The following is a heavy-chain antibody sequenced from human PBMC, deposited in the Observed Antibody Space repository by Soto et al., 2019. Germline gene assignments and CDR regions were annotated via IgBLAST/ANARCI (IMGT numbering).Heavy chain of an antibody. CDR3: AKSPQWVAKGGMEV. V-gene: IGHV3-30*18. CDR2: ISNDGIKK. CDR1: GFTFSDYG. D-gene: IGHD1-26*01. Sequence: QVQLVESGGGVVQPGGSLRLSCAASGFTFSDYGVHWVRQAPGKGLEWVAVISNDGIKKNYGESAKGRFTSSRDNSKNTLYLQMHSLRTEDTAVYYWAKSPQWVAKGGMEVWGQGNRVTVSS. J-gene: IGHJ6*02.